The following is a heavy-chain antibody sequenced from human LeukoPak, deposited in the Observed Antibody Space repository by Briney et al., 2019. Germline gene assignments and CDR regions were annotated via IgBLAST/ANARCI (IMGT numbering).Heavy chain of an antibody. CDR1: GGSISSSSYY. CDR2: IYYSGST. Sequence: TSETLSLTCTVSGGSISSSSYYWGWIRQPPGKGLEWIGSIYYSGSTYYNPSPKSRVTISVDTSKNQFSLKLSSVTAADTAVYYCARCSELVANPIYYYYYYMDVWGKGTTVTVSS. J-gene: IGHJ6*03. CDR3: ARCSELVANPIYYYYYYMDV. V-gene: IGHV4-39*07. D-gene: IGHD6-6*01.